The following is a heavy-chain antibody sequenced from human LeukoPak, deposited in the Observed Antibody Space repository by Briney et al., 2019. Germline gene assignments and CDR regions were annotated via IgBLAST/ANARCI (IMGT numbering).Heavy chain of an antibody. J-gene: IGHJ3*02. CDR2: ISSSSSYI. CDR1: GFTFSSYS. D-gene: IGHD6-19*01. CDR3: ARVHSGYSSGWYRDAFDI. Sequence: PGGSLRLSCAASGFTFSSYSMNWVRQAPGKGLDWVSSISSSSSYIYYADSVKGRFTISRDNAKNSLYLQMNSLRAEDTAVYYCARVHSGYSSGWYRDAFDIWGQGIMVTVSS. V-gene: IGHV3-21*01.